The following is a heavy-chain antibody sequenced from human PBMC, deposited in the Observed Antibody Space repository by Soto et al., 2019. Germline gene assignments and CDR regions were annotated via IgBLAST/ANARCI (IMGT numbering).Heavy chain of an antibody. D-gene: IGHD6-19*01. V-gene: IGHV4-59*08. CDR2: IYYTGIT. Sequence: SETLSLTCTVSYASINNYHWTWIRQPPGKGLEWIAYIYYTGITNFNPSLKSRVTISMDTSKNQFSLKLRSVTAADTAIYYCAKDLPPRLRYTSGLSDYWGQGTLVTVSS. CDR3: AKDLPPRLRYTSGLSDY. J-gene: IGHJ4*02. CDR1: YASINNYH.